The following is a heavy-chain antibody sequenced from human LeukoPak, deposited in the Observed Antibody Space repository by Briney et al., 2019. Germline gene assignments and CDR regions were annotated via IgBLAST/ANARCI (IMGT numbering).Heavy chain of an antibody. Sequence: GSLRLSCAASGFTFSNAWMSWVRQAPGKGLEWVGRIKSKTDGGTTDYAAPVKGRFTISRDDSKNTLYLQMNSLKTEDTAVYYCTTTYYYDSSGYYADSWGQGTLVTVSS. CDR3: TTTYYYDSSGYYADS. V-gene: IGHV3-15*01. CDR1: GFTFSNAW. D-gene: IGHD3-22*01. CDR2: IKSKTDGGTT. J-gene: IGHJ4*02.